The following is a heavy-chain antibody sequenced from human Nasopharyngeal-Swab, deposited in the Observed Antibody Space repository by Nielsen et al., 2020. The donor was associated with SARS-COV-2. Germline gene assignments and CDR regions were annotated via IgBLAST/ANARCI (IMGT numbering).Heavy chain of an antibody. V-gene: IGHV5-51*01. CDR1: GYSFTCYW. D-gene: IGHD4-17*01. CDR2: IYPGDPDT. J-gene: IGHJ6*02. Sequence: KVSCKGSGYSFTCYWIGWVRQMPGKGLEWMGIIYPGDPDTRYSPSFQGQVTISADKSISTAYLQWSSLKASDTAMYYCARRPTNGDYGAYGMDVWGQGTTVTVSS. CDR3: ARRPTNGDYGAYGMDV.